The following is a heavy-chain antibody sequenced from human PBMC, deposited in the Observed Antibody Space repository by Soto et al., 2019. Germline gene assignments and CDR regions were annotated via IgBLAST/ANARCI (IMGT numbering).Heavy chain of an antibody. Sequence: QVQLVQSGAEVKKPGASVKVSCKASGYNFFSYGIGWVRQAPGQGLEWMGWISDYKGKTYYAQKFQGRVTMTTDRSASTAYMVLRSLKSDDTAVYYCARVPLSGDYDILTGETDFWGQGTRVTVSS. V-gene: IGHV1-18*01. D-gene: IGHD3-9*01. CDR1: GYNFFSYG. CDR2: ISDYKGKT. CDR3: ARVPLSGDYDILTGETDF. J-gene: IGHJ4*02.